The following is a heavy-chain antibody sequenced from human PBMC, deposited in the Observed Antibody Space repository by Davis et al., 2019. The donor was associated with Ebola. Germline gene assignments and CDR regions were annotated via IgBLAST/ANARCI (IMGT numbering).Heavy chain of an antibody. J-gene: IGHJ4*02. V-gene: IGHV3-73*01. CDR1: GFTFRHHA. CDR2: IRSKANSYAT. CDR3: TRGCSGGSCHGDY. D-gene: IGHD2-15*01. Sequence: GESLKISCAASGFTFRHHAMNWVRQASGKGLEWVGRIRSKANSYATAYAASVKGRFTISRDDSKNTAYLQMNSLKTEDTAVYYCTRGCSGGSCHGDYWGQGTLVTVSS.